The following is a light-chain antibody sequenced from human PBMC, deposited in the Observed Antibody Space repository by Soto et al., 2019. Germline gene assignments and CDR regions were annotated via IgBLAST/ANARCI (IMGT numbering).Light chain of an antibody. V-gene: IGKV1-39*01. J-gene: IGKJ1*01. CDR2: GSS. Sequence: DIQMTQSPSSLSASVGDRVTITCRASQSITRYLNWYQQKPGKALRLLICGSSSLQSGAASRCIGSGSWTAFTLTISTRHPEDFASYYCQRSASAPRTFGQGTKVEIK. CDR1: QSITRY. CDR3: QRSASAPRT.